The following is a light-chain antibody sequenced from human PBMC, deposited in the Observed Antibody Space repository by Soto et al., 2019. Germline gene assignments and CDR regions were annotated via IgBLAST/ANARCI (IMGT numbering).Light chain of an antibody. CDR3: QQYSNWPHT. CDR2: GIS. Sequence: EVVMTQSPTTLSVSPGERVTLSCRASQTISNNLAWYRKKPGQAPSLLIYGISTKATGLPARFSGSVSGTEFTLTISSLQSDDFALYYCQQYSNWPHTFGQGTKLEIK. J-gene: IGKJ2*01. V-gene: IGKV3-15*01. CDR1: QTISNN.